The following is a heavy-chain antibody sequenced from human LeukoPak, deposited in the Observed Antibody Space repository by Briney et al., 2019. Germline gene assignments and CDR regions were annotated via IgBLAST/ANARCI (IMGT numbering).Heavy chain of an antibody. CDR3: ARLLAGDHRDY. V-gene: IGHV4-39*01. CDR1: GGSISSSSYY. Sequence: TSETLSLTCTVSGGSISSSSYYWGWIRQPPGKGLEWIRSIYYSGSTYYNPSLKSRVTISVDTSKNQFSLKLSSATAADTAVYYCARLLAGDHRDYWGQGTLVTVSS. J-gene: IGHJ4*02. D-gene: IGHD3-16*01. CDR2: IYYSGST.